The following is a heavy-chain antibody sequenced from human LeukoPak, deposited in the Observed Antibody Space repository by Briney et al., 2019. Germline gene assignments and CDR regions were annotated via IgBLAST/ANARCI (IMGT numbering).Heavy chain of an antibody. Sequence: PWASVTVSCKASGYTFTSYYTHWVRQAPGQGLEWMGIIKPSGGSTLYAQKFQGRVTVTSDMSTSTVYVELSSLRSEDTAVYYCAGEVPENFNFDYWGQGTLVTVSS. D-gene: IGHD2/OR15-2a*01. J-gene: IGHJ4*02. V-gene: IGHV1-46*01. CDR3: AGEVPENFNFDY. CDR1: GYTFTSYY. CDR2: IKPSGGST.